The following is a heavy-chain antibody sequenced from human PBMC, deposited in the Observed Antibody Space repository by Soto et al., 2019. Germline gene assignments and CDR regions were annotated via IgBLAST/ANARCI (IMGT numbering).Heavy chain of an antibody. J-gene: IGHJ4*02. V-gene: IGHV3-7*01. D-gene: IGHD3-9*01. CDR3: ATSSDTGYIFDY. CDR1: GFTFTTFW. CDR2: IKQDGSEK. Sequence: EVQLVESGGGLVQPGGSPRLSCAASGFTFTTFWMSWVRQAPGKGLERVASIKQDGSEKYYVDSVKGRFTISRDNAKNSLYLQMNSLRAEDTAVYYCATSSDTGYIFDYWGQGTLVTVSS.